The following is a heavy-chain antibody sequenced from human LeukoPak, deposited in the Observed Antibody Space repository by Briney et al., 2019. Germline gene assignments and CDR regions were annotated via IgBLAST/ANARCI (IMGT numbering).Heavy chain of an antibody. J-gene: IGHJ4*02. CDR2: ISSSKSYK. Sequence: PGGSLRLSCAASGFTLSSYSMNWVRQAPGKGLEWVSSISSSKSYKFYADSVKGRFTISRDNAKNSLYLEMTSLRAEDTAVYYCASGSPAGDYWGQGTLVTVSS. CDR1: GFTLSSYS. D-gene: IGHD1-26*01. CDR3: ASGSPAGDY. V-gene: IGHV3-21*01.